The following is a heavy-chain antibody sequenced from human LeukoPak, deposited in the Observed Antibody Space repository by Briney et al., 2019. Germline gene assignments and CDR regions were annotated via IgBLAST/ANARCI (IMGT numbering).Heavy chain of an antibody. D-gene: IGHD5-24*01. CDR2: INPSGGST. J-gene: IGHJ3*02. CDR1: GYTFINYD. Sequence: SVKVSCKASGYTFINYDIYWVRQAPGQGLEWMGIINPSGGSTNYAQNFQARVTMTRDTSTRTVYMELSSLRSEDTAVYYCARVRDGYNDAYDIWGQGTMVTVPS. CDR3: ARVRDGYNDAYDI. V-gene: IGHV1-46*01.